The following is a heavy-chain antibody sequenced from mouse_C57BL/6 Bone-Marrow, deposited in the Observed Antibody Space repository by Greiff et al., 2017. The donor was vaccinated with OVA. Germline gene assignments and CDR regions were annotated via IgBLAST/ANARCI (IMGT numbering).Heavy chain of an antibody. CDR3: VRQGYYGGFAY. D-gene: IGHD1-2*01. J-gene: IGHJ3*01. Sequence: EVKLVESGGGLVQPKGSLKLSCAASGFSFNTYAMNWVRQAPGKGLEWVARIRSKSNNYATYYADSVKDRFTISRDDSESMLYLQMNNLKTEDTAMYYCVRQGYYGGFAYWGQGTLVTVSA. CDR1: GFSFNTYA. CDR2: IRSKSNNYAT. V-gene: IGHV10-1*01.